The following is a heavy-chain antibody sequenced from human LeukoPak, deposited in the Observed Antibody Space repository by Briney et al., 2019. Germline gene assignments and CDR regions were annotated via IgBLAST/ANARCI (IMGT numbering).Heavy chain of an antibody. Sequence: GRSLRLSCAASGFTFSSYAMHWVRQAPGKGLEWVALISYDGSNKYYADSVKGRFTISRDNSKNTLYLQMNSLRAEDTAVYYCARGPERTGVGTRYYYDMDVWGQGTTVTVSS. V-gene: IGHV3-30-3*01. CDR3: ARGPERTGVGTRYYYDMDV. D-gene: IGHD2-8*01. CDR1: GFTFSSYA. J-gene: IGHJ6*02. CDR2: ISYDGSNK.